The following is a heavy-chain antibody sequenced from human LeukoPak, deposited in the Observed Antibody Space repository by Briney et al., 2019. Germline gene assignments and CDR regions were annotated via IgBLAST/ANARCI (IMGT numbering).Heavy chain of an antibody. CDR2: ISGSGGST. J-gene: IGHJ4*02. D-gene: IGHD3-22*01. CDR3: AKDPAGTMTPY. Sequence: GGSLRLSCAASGFTFSSYAMSWVRQAPGKGLEWVSAISGSGGSTYYADSVKGRFTISRDNSKNTLYLQMSSLRAEDTAVYYCAKDPAGTMTPYWGQGTLVTVSS. CDR1: GFTFSSYA. V-gene: IGHV3-23*01.